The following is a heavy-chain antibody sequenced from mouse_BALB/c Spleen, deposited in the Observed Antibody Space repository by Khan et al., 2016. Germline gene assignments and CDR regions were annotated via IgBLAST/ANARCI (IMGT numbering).Heavy chain of an antibody. D-gene: IGHD2-2*01. CDR1: GYSITSGYY. Sequence: VQLKESGPGLVKPSQSLSLTCSVTGYSITSGYYWNWIRQFPGNKLEWMGYISYDGYNDYHPSLKNRISITRDTSKNQFFLKLSSVTTEDTATYYCARDGYDGWFAYWGQGTLVTVAA. V-gene: IGHV3-6*02. J-gene: IGHJ3*01. CDR2: ISYDGYN. CDR3: ARDGYDGWFAY.